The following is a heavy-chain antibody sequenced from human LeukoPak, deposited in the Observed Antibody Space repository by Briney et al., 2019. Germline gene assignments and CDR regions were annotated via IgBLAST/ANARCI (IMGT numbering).Heavy chain of an antibody. Sequence: PGGSLRLSCAASEFPFSSYQMNWVRQPPGKGLEWVSYISFSGSAIYYADSVMGRFTITRDNAKNSLFLQMNSLRAEDTAVYYCVAEASSPYWGQGTLVTVSS. J-gene: IGHJ4*02. CDR3: VAEASSPY. CDR1: EFPFSSYQ. CDR2: ISFSGSAI. D-gene: IGHD6-13*01. V-gene: IGHV3-48*03.